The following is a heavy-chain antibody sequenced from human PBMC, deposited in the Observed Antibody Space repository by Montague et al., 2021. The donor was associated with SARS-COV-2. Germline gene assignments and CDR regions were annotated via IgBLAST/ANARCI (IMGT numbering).Heavy chain of an antibody. J-gene: IGHJ3*01. CDR1: GFTVSSNY. Sequence: SLRLSCAASGFTVSSNYMSWVRQAPGKGLEWVSVIYSDVSTYYADSVKGRFTIFRDNSKNTLYLQMNSLRAEDTAVYYCARVVTYAFDVWGQGTMVTVSS. D-gene: IGHD4-11*01. CDR3: ARVVTYAFDV. CDR2: IYSDVST. V-gene: IGHV3-66*01.